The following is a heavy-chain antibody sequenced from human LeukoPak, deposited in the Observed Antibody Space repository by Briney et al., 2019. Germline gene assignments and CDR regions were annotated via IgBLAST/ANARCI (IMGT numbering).Heavy chain of an antibody. V-gene: IGHV1-2*02. Sequence: ASVKVSCKASGYTFTGYYMHWVRQAPGQGLERMGWINPNSGGTNYAQKFQGRVTMTRDTSISTAYMELSRLRSDDTAVYYCARDTIVVVPAAMNWFDPWGQGTLVTVSS. D-gene: IGHD2-2*01. CDR2: INPNSGGT. CDR1: GYTFTGYY. J-gene: IGHJ5*02. CDR3: ARDTIVVVPAAMNWFDP.